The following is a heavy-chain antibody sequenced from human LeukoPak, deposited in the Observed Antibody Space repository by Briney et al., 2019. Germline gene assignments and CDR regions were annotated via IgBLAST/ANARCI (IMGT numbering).Heavy chain of an antibody. D-gene: IGHD6-13*01. V-gene: IGHV3-23*01. J-gene: IGHJ4*02. CDR2: ITGSGGNT. CDR3: AKDRSGSWYLFYFDY. CDR1: GFIFSSYS. Sequence: PGGSLRLSCAASGFIFSSYSMSWVRQAPGKGLEWVSVITGSGGNTYYADSVKGRFTISKDNSKNTLYLQMNSLRAEDTAVYYCAKDRSGSWYLFYFDYWGQGTLVTVSS.